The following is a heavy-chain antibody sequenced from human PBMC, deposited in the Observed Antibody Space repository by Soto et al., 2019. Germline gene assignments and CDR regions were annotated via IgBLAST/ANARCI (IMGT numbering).Heavy chain of an antibody. CDR2: NYYSGGT. V-gene: IGHV4-31*03. D-gene: IGHD5-12*01. CDR1: GGSINRGGYY. Sequence: QVQLQESGPGLVKPSQTLSLTCTVSGGSINRGGYYWSCIRPHPGKGLECIGYNYYSGGTYYMPSLKSRVTISVDTSENQFSLRLSSVTAADTAVYYCARKDSGYADYMDVGGKGTTVTVSS. CDR3: ARKDSGYADYMDV. J-gene: IGHJ6*03.